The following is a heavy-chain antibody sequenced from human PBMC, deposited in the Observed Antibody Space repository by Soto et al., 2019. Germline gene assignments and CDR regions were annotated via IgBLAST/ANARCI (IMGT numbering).Heavy chain of an antibody. CDR1: GFTFSSHG. J-gene: IGHJ6*02. CDR2: IRHDETNK. D-gene: IGHD2-21*01. Sequence: QVQLVESGGGVVEPGRSLRLSCAASGFTFSSHGMHWVRQAPSRGLEWVAVIRHDETNKQYGDSVKGRFTISRDNSQNTLYLQMNSLRAEDTAVYYCVKDRRTEAYGMEVWGQGTTVTVSS. V-gene: IGHV3-30*18. CDR3: VKDRRTEAYGMEV.